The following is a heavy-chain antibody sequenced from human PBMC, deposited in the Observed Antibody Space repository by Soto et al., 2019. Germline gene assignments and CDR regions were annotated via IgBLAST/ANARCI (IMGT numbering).Heavy chain of an antibody. CDR2: INHSGST. CDR3: ARDPTYCSGGSCSAFDI. J-gene: IGHJ3*02. Sequence: PSDTLSLTCAVYGGSFSGYYWSWIRQPPGKGLEWIGEINHSGSTNYNPSLKSRVTISVDTSKNQFSLKLSSVTAADTAVYYCARDPTYCSGGSCSAFDIWGQGTMVTVSS. D-gene: IGHD2-15*01. CDR1: GGSFSGYY. V-gene: IGHV4-34*01.